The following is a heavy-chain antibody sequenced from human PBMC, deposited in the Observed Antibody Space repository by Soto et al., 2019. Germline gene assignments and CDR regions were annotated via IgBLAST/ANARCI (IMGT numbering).Heavy chain of an antibody. D-gene: IGHD5-18*01. CDR1: GFTFDDYA. Sequence: EVQLEESGGALVQPGRSLRLSCAASGFTFDDYAMHWVRQVLGKGLEWVSSISWNSCNIGYADSVKGRFTTSRDNAKNSLYLQMYSLRPEDTALYYCVRSKGGYSYGTPFDYWGQGTLVTVSS. CDR3: VRSKGGYSYGTPFDY. V-gene: IGHV3-9*01. CDR2: ISWNSCNI. J-gene: IGHJ4*02.